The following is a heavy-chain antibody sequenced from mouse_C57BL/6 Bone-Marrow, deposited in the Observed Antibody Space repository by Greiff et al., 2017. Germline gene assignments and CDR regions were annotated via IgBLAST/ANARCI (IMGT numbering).Heavy chain of an antibody. CDR1: GYTFTSYW. Sequence: QVQLQQSGAELVKPGASVKMSCKASGYTFTSYWITWVKQRPGQGLEWIGDIYPGSGSTNYNEKFKSKATLTVDTSSSTAYMQLSSLTSEDSAVYYCARSFDSNSFCDYWGQGTTLTVSS. D-gene: IGHD2-5*01. V-gene: IGHV1-55*01. CDR3: ARSFDSNSFCDY. CDR2: IYPGSGST. J-gene: IGHJ2*01.